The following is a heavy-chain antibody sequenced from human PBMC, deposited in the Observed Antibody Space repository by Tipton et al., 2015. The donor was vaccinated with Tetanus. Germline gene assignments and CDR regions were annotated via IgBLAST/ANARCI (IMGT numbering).Heavy chain of an antibody. CDR2: IYQSGST. CDR3: ARDRGQQFVSDWFDP. J-gene: IGHJ5*02. Sequence: TLSLTCTVSGGSINSPDYSWGWIRQPPGKGLEWIGYIYQSGSTSYNPSLATRVTITADKSKNQFSLNLRSVTAADTAVYYCARDRGQQFVSDWFDPWGQGTLVPVSS. D-gene: IGHD6-6*01. CDR1: GGSINSPDYS. V-gene: IGHV4-30-2*01.